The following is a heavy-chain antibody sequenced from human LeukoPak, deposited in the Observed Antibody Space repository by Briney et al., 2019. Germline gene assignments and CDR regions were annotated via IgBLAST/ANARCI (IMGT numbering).Heavy chain of an antibody. V-gene: IGHV3-7*01. CDR3: ARRARYCTSTSCDPIGAFDI. Sequence: GGSLRLSCVASGFTFSAYWMTWVRQAPGKGLDWVANIRLDGSENYYVDSVRGRFTISRDNVKNSLYLQMNSLRAEDTAVYYCARRARYCTSTSCDPIGAFDIWGQGTMVTVSS. D-gene: IGHD2-2*01. J-gene: IGHJ3*02. CDR2: IRLDGSEN. CDR1: GFTFSAYW.